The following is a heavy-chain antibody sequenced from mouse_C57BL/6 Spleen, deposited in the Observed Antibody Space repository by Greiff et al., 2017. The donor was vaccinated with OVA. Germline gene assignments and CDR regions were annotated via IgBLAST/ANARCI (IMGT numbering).Heavy chain of an antibody. CDR3: AIRDGSSPDY. Sequence: QVQLKESGAELARPGASVKLSCKASGYTFTSYGISWVKQRTGQGLEWIGEIYPRSGNTYYNEKFKGKATLTADKSSSTAYMELRSLTSEDSAVYFCAIRDGSSPDYWGKGTTLTVSS. CDR1: GYTFTSYG. CDR2: IYPRSGNT. V-gene: IGHV1-81*01. J-gene: IGHJ2*01. D-gene: IGHD1-1*01.